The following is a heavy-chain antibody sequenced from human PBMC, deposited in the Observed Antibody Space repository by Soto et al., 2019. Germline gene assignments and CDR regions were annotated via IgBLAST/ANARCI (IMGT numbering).Heavy chain of an antibody. CDR2: IIPIFGTA. J-gene: IGHJ5*02. CDR3: ARVITMVRGATSGHWFDP. CDR1: GGTFSSYA. Sequence: RASVKVSCKASGGTFSSYAISWVRQAPGQGLEWMGGIIPIFGTANYAQKFQGRVTITADESTSTAYMELSSLRSEDTAVYYCARVITMVRGATSGHWFDPWGQGTLVTVSS. D-gene: IGHD3-10*01. V-gene: IGHV1-69*13.